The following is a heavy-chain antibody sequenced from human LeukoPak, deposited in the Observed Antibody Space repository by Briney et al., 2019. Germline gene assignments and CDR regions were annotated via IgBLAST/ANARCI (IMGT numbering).Heavy chain of an antibody. CDR2: IYYSGST. D-gene: IGHD3-16*01. V-gene: IGHV4-59*01. Sequence: PSETLSLTCTVSGGSISSYYWSWIRQPPGKGLEWIGYIYYSGSTNYNPSLKSRVTISVDTSKNQFSLKLSSVTAADTAVYYCARVAAYGYFDYWGQGTLVTVSS. CDR1: GGSISSYY. CDR3: ARVAAYGYFDY. J-gene: IGHJ4*02.